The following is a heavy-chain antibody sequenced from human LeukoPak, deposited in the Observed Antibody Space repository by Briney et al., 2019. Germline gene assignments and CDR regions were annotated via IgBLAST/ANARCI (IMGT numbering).Heavy chain of an antibody. V-gene: IGHV4-4*07. CDR3: ARRYDSIGSYHWYFDL. D-gene: IGHD3-22*01. J-gene: IGHJ2*01. Sequence: SETLSLTCTVSGGSISSYYWSWIRQPAGKGLEWIGRIYTSGSTNYNPSLKSRVTMSVDTSKNQFSLKLSSVTAADTAVYYCARRYDSIGSYHWYFDLWGRGTLVTVSS. CDR2: IYTSGST. CDR1: GGSISSYY.